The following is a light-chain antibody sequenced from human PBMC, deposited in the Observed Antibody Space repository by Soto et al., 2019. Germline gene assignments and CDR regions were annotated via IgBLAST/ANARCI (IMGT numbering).Light chain of an antibody. J-gene: IGLJ3*02. Sequence: SYELTQPPSVSVSPGQTAIITCSGDKLGNKYTCWYQQKPGQSPVLVIYQDNKRPSGIPERFSGSNSGNTATLTISGTQAMDEADYYCQAWDSRSYVVFGGGTKHRP. CDR3: QAWDSRSYVV. CDR1: KLGNKY. V-gene: IGLV3-1*01. CDR2: QDN.